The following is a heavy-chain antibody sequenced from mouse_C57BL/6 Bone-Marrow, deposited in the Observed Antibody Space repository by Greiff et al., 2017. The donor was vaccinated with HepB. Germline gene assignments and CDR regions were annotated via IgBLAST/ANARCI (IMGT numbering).Heavy chain of an antibody. CDR2: IDPANGNT. J-gene: IGHJ3*01. CDR1: GFNIKNTY. D-gene: IGHD1-1*01. CDR3: ARWPGYYGSSGRFAY. Sequence: VQLQQSVAELVRPGASVKLSCTASGFNIKNTYMHWVKQRPEQGLEWIGRIDPANGNTKYAPKFQGKATITADTSSNTDYLQLSSLTSEDTAIYYCARWPGYYGSSGRFAYWGQGTLVTVSA. V-gene: IGHV14-3*01.